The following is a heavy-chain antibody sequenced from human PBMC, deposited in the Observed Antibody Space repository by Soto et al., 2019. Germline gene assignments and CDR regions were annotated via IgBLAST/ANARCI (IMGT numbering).Heavy chain of an antibody. J-gene: IGHJ4*02. CDR3: ARDKAGPRWVAETFDY. D-gene: IGHD2-15*01. CDR2: ISAYNGNT. V-gene: IGHV1-18*01. CDR1: GYTFTSYG. Sequence: GASVKVSCKASGYTFTSYGISWVRQAPGQGLEWMGWISAYNGNTNYAQKLQGRVTMTTDISTSTAYMELRSLRSDDTAVYYCARDKAGPRWVAETFDYWGQGTLVTVSS.